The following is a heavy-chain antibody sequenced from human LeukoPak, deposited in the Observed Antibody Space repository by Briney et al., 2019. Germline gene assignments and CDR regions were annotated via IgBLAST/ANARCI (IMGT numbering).Heavy chain of an antibody. D-gene: IGHD2-2*01. CDR1: GFTFSNYA. CDR2: ISGSGAGT. J-gene: IGHJ4*02. V-gene: IGHV3-23*01. Sequence: GGSLRLSCAASGFTFSNYAMSWVRQAPGRGLEWVSIISGSGAGTYNADSVKDRFTISRDNSENTLYLQMDSLGGEDTAVYYCTKSVMGYCSSTSCYFDYWGQGTLVTVSS. CDR3: TKSVMGYCSSTSCYFDY.